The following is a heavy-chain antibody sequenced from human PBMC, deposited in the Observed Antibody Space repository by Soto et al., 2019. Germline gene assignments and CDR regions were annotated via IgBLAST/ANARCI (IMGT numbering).Heavy chain of an antibody. V-gene: IGHV3-66*01. CDR3: ASGPGVFDI. CDR1: GFTVSSNY. CDR2: IYSGGRT. J-gene: IGHJ3*02. Sequence: EVQLVESGGGLVQPGGSLRLSCVASGFTVSSNYMSWVRQAPGKGLECVSVIYSGGRTHNADSVKGRFTISRDNSKNTVYLQMNSLRAEDTAVYYCASGPGVFDIWAQGTMVTVSS.